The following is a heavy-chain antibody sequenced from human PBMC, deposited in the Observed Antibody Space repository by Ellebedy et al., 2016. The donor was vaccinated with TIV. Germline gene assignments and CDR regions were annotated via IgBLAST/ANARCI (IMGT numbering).Heavy chain of an antibody. CDR2: IYYSGST. D-gene: IGHD1-1*01. CDR1: GGSISSSSYY. CDR3: ARDSGTYGMDV. V-gene: IGHV4-39*02. Sequence: MPSETLSLTCTVSGGSISSSSYYWGWIRQPPGKGLEWIGSIYYSGSTYYNPSLKSRVTISVDTSKNQFSLKLSSVTAADTAVYYCARDSGTYGMDVWGQGTTVTVSS. J-gene: IGHJ6*02.